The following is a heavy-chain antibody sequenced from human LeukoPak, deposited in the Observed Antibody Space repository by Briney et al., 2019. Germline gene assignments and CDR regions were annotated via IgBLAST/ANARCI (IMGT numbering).Heavy chain of an antibody. Sequence: GGSLRLSCAASGFTFSNYAMNWVRQAPGKGLEWVSLISGSTGSTYYADSVKGRFSISRDNSKSTLYLQMNSLRADDTAVYYFAQPSSAATPGYWGQGTLVTVSS. D-gene: IGHD6-25*01. CDR2: ISGSTGST. V-gene: IGHV3-23*01. CDR3: AQPSSAATPGY. J-gene: IGHJ4*02. CDR1: GFTFSNYA.